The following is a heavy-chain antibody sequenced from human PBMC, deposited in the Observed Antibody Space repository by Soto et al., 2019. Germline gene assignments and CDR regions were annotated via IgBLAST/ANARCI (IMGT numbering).Heavy chain of an antibody. CDR2: IYYSGST. CDR1: GGSISSYY. D-gene: IGHD2-21*02. CDR3: ARARSGDRRFDS. V-gene: IGHV4-59*05. J-gene: IGHJ4*02. Sequence: PSETLSLTCTVSGGSISSYYWSWIRQTPGKGLQYIGSIYYSGSTYYNPSLKSRVTISVDTSKNQFSLKLSSVTAADTAVYYCARARSGDRRFDSWGQGALVTVSS.